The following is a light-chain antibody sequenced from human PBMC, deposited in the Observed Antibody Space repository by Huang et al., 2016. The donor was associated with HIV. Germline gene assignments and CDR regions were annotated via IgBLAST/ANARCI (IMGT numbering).Light chain of an antibody. CDR1: QSVSTY. Sequence: EIVMTQSPVTLSVSPGERATLSCRASQSVSTYLAWYQQKPGQAPRLLIYGASTRATGVPARFSGSGSGTEFTLTISSLQSEDFAVYYCQQYNNWPPITFGQGTRLEIK. V-gene: IGKV3-15*01. J-gene: IGKJ5*01. CDR2: GAS. CDR3: QQYNNWPPIT.